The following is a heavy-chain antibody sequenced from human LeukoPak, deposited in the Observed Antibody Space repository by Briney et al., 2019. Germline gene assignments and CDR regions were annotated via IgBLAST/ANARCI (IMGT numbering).Heavy chain of an antibody. CDR2: ISSSGSTI. V-gene: IGHV3-48*03. CDR3: ARDGNLSGYSDY. CDR1: GFTFSSYE. D-gene: IGHD3-9*01. J-gene: IGHJ4*02. Sequence: GGSLRLSCAASGFTFSSYEMNWVRRAPGKGLEWVSYISSSGSTIYYADSVKGRFTISRDNAKNSLYLQMNSLRAEDTAVYYCARDGNLSGYSDYWGQGTLVTVSS.